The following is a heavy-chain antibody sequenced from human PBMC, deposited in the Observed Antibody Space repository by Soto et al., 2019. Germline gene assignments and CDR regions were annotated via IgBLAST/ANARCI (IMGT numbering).Heavy chain of an antibody. V-gene: IGHV3-23*01. Sequence: GGSLRLSCAASGFTFTKYAMTWVRQAPGKGLEWVSSISKSGGDTYYADSVKGRFTISRDNSKDTLYLQMNGLRAEDTALYFCAKDTYSSSWYFWGQGTLVTVSS. D-gene: IGHD2-2*01. J-gene: IGHJ4*02. CDR1: GFTFTKYA. CDR2: ISKSGGDT. CDR3: AKDTYSSSWYF.